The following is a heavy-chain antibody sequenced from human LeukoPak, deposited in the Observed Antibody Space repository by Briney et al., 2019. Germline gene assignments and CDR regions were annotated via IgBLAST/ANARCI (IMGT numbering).Heavy chain of an antibody. D-gene: IGHD4-11*01. CDR2: ITSSSSHI. CDR1: GFTFSRYS. Sequence: GGSLRLSCEASGFTFSRYSMDWVRQAPGKGLERVSSITSSSSHIHYADSVKGRFTISRDNAKNSVYLQMNSLRAEDTAVYYCARVKMGATVTTFHYYCMDVWGVGTTVTVSS. J-gene: IGHJ6*03. V-gene: IGHV3-21*06. CDR3: ARVKMGATVTTFHYYCMDV.